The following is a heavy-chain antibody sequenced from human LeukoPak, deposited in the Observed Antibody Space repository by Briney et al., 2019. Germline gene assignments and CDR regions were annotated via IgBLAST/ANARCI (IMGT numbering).Heavy chain of an antibody. D-gene: IGHD2-21*02. CDR3: AKDDGAYCGGDCYSGAFDI. J-gene: IGHJ3*02. CDR1: GFTFSSYA. CDR2: ISGSGGST. Sequence: GGSLGLSCAASGFTFSSYAMSWVRQAPGKGLEWVSAISGSGGSTYYADSVKGRFTISRDNSKNTLYLQMNSLRAEDTAVYYCAKDDGAYCGGDCYSGAFDIWGQGTMVTVSS. V-gene: IGHV3-23*01.